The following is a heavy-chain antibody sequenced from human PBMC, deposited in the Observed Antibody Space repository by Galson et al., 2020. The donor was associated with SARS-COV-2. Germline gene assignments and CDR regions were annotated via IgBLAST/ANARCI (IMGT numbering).Heavy chain of an antibody. V-gene: IGHV4-31*03. CDR3: ARDPSVVPAAIPT. J-gene: IGHJ4*02. D-gene: IGHD2-2*01. Sequence: SETLSLTCTVSGGSISSGGYYWSWIRQHPGKGLEWIGYIYYSGSTYYNPSLKSRVTISVDTSKNQFSLKLSSVTAADTAVYYCARDPSVVPAAIPTWGQGTLVTVSS. CDR1: GGSISSGGYY. CDR2: IYYSGST.